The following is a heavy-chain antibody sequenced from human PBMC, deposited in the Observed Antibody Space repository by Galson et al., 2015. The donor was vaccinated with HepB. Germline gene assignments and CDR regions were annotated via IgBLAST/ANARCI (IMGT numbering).Heavy chain of an antibody. V-gene: IGHV3-23*01. CDR1: GFTFSSYA. J-gene: IGHJ4*02. Sequence: SLRLSCAASGFTFSSYAMSWVRQAPGKGLEWVSAISGSGGSTYYADSVKGRFTISRDNSKNTLYLQMNSLRAEDTAVYYCAKSGYYYDSSGYYGDEYHMAGPYYFDYWGQGTLVTVSS. CDR2: ISGSGGST. CDR3: AKSGYYYDSSGYYGDEYHMAGPYYFDY. D-gene: IGHD3-22*01.